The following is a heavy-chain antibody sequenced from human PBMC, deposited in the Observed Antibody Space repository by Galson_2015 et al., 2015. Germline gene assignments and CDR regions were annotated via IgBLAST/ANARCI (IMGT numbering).Heavy chain of an antibody. CDR2: IYPGDSDT. CDR1: GYSFTSYW. Sequence: QSGAEVKKPGESLKISCKGSGYSFTSYWIGWVRQMPGKGLEWMGIIYPGDSDTRYSPSFQGQVTISADKSISTAYLQWSSLKASDTAMYYCARLLIPRGEPMYYYDSSRGWYFDYWGQGTLVTVSS. V-gene: IGHV5-51*01. D-gene: IGHD3-22*01. CDR3: ARLLIPRGEPMYYYDSSRGWYFDY. J-gene: IGHJ4*02.